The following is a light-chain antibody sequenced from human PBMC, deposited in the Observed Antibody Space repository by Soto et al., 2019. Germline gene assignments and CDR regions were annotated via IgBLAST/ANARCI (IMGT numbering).Light chain of an antibody. J-gene: IGKJ5*01. CDR2: DAS. CDR1: QSVSSY. Sequence: LLTQSPATMSLSPGERATRSCRASQSVSSYLAWYQQKPGQAPRLLIYDASNRATGIPARFSGSGSGTDFTLTISSLEPEDFAVYYCQRRSNWPTTLGQGTRLEI. CDR3: QRRSNWPTT. V-gene: IGKV3-11*01.